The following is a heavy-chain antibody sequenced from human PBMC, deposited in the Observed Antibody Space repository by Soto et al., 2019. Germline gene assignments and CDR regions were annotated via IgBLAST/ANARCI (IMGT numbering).Heavy chain of an antibody. CDR1: GYTFTSYD. J-gene: IGHJ5*02. CDR3: ARMHYHDSSGNWFDP. Sequence: QVQLVQSGAEVKKPGASVKVSCKASGYTFTSYDINWVRQATGQGLEWMGWMKTNSGNTGYAQKFQGRVTMTWNTSIGTAYMELSSLRSEDTAVYYCARMHYHDSSGNWFDPWGQGTLVTVSS. CDR2: MKTNSGNT. V-gene: IGHV1-8*01. D-gene: IGHD3-22*01.